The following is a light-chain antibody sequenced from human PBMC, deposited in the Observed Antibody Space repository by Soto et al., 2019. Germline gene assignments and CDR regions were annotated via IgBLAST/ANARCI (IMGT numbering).Light chain of an antibody. Sequence: ELVLKQSQGTLSLCPGERATLSCMASQRVNSNYVAWYQQRPGQPPRLLISGASSRATDTPDRFSGSGSGTDFTLTIAGLEPADSAVYYCQQYSSSPITFGQGTLLEI. CDR3: QQYSSSPIT. V-gene: IGKV3-20*01. CDR2: GAS. CDR1: QRVNSNY. J-gene: IGKJ5*01.